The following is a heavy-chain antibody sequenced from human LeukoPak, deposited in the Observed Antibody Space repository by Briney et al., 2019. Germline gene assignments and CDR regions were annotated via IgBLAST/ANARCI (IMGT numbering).Heavy chain of an antibody. CDR2: ISSSSSYI. V-gene: IGHV3-21*01. CDR1: GFTFSSYS. Sequence: GGSLRLSCAASGFTFSSYSMNWVRQAPGKGLEWVSSISSSSSYIYYADSVKGQFTISRDNSKNTLYLQMNSLRAEDTAVYYCAKDDVTTGYYYIDVWGKGTTVTVSS. D-gene: IGHD4-11*01. J-gene: IGHJ6*03. CDR3: AKDDVTTGYYYIDV.